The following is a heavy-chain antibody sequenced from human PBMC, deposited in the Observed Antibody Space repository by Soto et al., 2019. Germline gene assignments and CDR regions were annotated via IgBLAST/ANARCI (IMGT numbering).Heavy chain of an antibody. V-gene: IGHV1-2*04. D-gene: IGHD2-21*02. CDR3: ARAHCGGDCYSGVDY. Sequence: QVQLVQSGAEVKKPGASVKVSCKASGYTFTGYYMHWVRQAPGQGLEWMGWINPNSGGTNYAQKFKGWVTMTRDTSISTAYMELGRLRSDDTAVYYCARAHCGGDCYSGVDYWGQGTLVTVSS. CDR1: GYTFTGYY. J-gene: IGHJ4*02. CDR2: INPNSGGT.